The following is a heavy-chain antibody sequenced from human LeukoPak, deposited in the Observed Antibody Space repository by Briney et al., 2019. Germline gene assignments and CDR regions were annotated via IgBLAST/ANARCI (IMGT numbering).Heavy chain of an antibody. V-gene: IGHV1-2*04. CDR2: INPNSGGT. J-gene: IGHJ4*02. D-gene: IGHD1-26*01. CDR1: GYTFTGYY. CDR3: ARGGGGSYYRMDY. Sequence: ASVKVSCKASGYTFTGYYMHWVRQAPGQGLEWMGWINPNSGGTNYAQKFQGWVTMTRDTSISTAYMELSRLRSDDTAVYYCARGGGGSYYRMDYWGQGTLVTVSS.